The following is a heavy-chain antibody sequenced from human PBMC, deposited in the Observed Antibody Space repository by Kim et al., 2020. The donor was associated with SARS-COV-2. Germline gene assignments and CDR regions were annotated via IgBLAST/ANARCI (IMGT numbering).Heavy chain of an antibody. J-gene: IGHJ4*02. Sequence: SETLSLTCTVSGGSVSSGSYYWSWIRQPPGKGLEWIGYIYYSGSTNYNPSLKSRVTISVDTSKNQFSLKLSSVTAADTAVYYCARVRDDDFWSGSPNYYFDYWGQGTLVTVSS. CDR1: GGSVSSGSYY. D-gene: IGHD3-3*01. V-gene: IGHV4-61*01. CDR2: IYYSGST. CDR3: ARVRDDDFWSGSPNYYFDY.